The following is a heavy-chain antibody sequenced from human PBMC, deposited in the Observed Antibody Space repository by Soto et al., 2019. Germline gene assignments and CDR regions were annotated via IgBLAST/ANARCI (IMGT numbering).Heavy chain of an antibody. J-gene: IGHJ4*02. D-gene: IGHD3-22*01. CDR1: GFSLSTSGVG. CDR2: IYLDDDK. V-gene: IGHV2-5*02. Sequence: QITLKESGPTLVKPTQTLTLTCTFSGFSLSTSGVGVGWIRQPPGKALEWLALIYLDDDKRYSPSLKSRLPITKDTSKNQVVLTMTNMDPVDTATYYCVHVPLPGLFATYWGQGTLVTVSS. CDR3: VHVPLPGLFATY.